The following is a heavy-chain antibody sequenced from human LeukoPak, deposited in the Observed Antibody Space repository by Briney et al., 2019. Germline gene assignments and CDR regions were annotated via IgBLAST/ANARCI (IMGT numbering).Heavy chain of an antibody. J-gene: IGHJ4*02. Sequence: GGSLRLSCAASGFTFCSYGMHWVRQAPGKGLEWVAVIWYDGSNKYYADSVKGRFTISRDNSKNTLYLQMNSLRAEDTAVYYCAKDGAASGKYQLLSSFDYWGQGTLVTVSS. D-gene: IGHD2-2*01. V-gene: IGHV3-33*06. CDR1: GFTFCSYG. CDR2: IWYDGSNK. CDR3: AKDGAASGKYQLLSSFDY.